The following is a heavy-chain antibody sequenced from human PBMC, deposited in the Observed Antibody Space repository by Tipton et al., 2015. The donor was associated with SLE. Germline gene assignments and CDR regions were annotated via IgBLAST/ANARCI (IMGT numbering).Heavy chain of an antibody. Sequence: TLSLTCTVSGGSISSGGYYWSWIRQHPGKGLEWIGYTYYSGSTYYNPSLKSRVTISVDTSKNQFSLKLSSVTAADTAVYYCARGYCSGGSCSYWYFDLWGRGTLVTVSS. D-gene: IGHD2-15*01. J-gene: IGHJ2*01. CDR2: TYYSGST. CDR1: GGSISSGGYY. V-gene: IGHV4-31*03. CDR3: ARGYCSGGSCSYWYFDL.